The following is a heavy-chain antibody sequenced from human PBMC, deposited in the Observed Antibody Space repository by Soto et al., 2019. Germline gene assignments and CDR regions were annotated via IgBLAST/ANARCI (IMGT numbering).Heavy chain of an antibody. CDR2: INHSGST. V-gene: IGHV4-34*01. D-gene: IGHD2-8*02. Sequence: QVQLQQWGAGLLKPSETLSLTCAVYGGSFSGYYWTWIRQPPGTGLEWIGEINHSGSTNYNPSLKXQXTXSXXTSKNQFSLKRTSVPAADTAVYYCARDKITGLFDYWGQGTLVTVSS. J-gene: IGHJ4*02. CDR3: ARDKITGLFDY. CDR1: GGSFSGYY.